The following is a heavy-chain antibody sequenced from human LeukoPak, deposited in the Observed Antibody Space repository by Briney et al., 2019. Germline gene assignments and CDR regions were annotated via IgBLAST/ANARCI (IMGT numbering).Heavy chain of an antibody. CDR2: IYPGDSDT. Sequence: GESLKISCKGSGYSFTTYWIGWVRQVPGKGLEWMGIIYPGDSDTRYSPSFQGQVTMSADKSISTAYLQWSSLKALDTAMYYCARSDFGVVIIEGYFDYWGQGTLVTVSS. CDR1: GYSFTTYW. J-gene: IGHJ4*02. V-gene: IGHV5-51*01. D-gene: IGHD3-3*01. CDR3: ARSDFGVVIIEGYFDY.